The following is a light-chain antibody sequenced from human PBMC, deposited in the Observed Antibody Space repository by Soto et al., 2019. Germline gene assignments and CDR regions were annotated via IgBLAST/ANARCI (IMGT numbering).Light chain of an antibody. J-gene: IGLJ1*01. Sequence: QSALTQPASVSGSPGQSITISCTGTSSDVGSYHLVSWYQQHPGKAPKLLIYEVSKRPSGVSNRFSGSKSGNTASLTISGLQAEDEADYYCCSYAGSRPYVFGTGTKLTVL. CDR1: SSDVGSYHL. CDR3: CSYAGSRPYV. V-gene: IGLV2-23*02. CDR2: EVS.